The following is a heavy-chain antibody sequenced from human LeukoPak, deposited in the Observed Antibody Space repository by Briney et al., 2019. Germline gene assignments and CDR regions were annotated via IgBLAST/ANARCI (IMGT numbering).Heavy chain of an antibody. CDR3: ASLVKGDAFDI. D-gene: IGHD6-6*01. V-gene: IGHV5-51*01. CDR1: GYTFTSYW. J-gene: IGHJ3*02. CDR2: IYPGGSEI. Sequence: GESLKISCKASGYTFTSYWIAWVRQMPGKGLECLGIIYPGGSEIRYSPSFQGQVTISADKSITTAYLQWSSLKASDTAMYYCASLVKGDAFDIWGQGTMVTVSS.